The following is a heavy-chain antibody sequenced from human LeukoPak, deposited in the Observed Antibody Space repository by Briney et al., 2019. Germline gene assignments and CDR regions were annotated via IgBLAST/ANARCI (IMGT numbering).Heavy chain of an antibody. V-gene: IGHV4-39*06. CDR1: GGSISSSSYY. CDR2: IYYSGST. D-gene: IGHD3-16*01. CDR3: ARGDYYAGGGRNWFDP. Sequence: SETLSLTCTVSGGSISSSSYYWGWIRQPPGKGLEWIGSIYYSGSTYYNPSLKSRVTISVDTSKNQFPLKLSSVTAADTAVYYCARGDYYAGGGRNWFDPWGQGTLVTVSS. J-gene: IGHJ5*02.